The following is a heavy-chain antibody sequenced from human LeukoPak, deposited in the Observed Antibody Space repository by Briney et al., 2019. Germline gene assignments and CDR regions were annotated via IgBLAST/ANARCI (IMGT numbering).Heavy chain of an antibody. D-gene: IGHD2-15*01. Sequence: GGSLRLSCAASGFTFSNYGMHWARQAPGKGLEWVAVMWYDGSNKYYADSVKGRFTISRDNSRTTLYLQMNSVRAEDTAVYYCARVGYCRGGSCYPDYDYFYGMDVWGQGTTVTVSS. CDR1: GFTFSNYG. CDR2: MWYDGSNK. J-gene: IGHJ6*02. CDR3: ARVGYCRGGSCYPDYDYFYGMDV. V-gene: IGHV3-33*01.